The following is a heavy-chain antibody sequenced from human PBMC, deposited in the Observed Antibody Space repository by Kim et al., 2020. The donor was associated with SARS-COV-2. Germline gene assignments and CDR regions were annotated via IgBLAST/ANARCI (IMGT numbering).Heavy chain of an antibody. V-gene: IGHV3-21*01. Sequence: GGSLRLSCAASGFTFSSYSMNWVRQAPGKGLEWVSSISSSSSYIYYADSVKGRFTISRDNAKNSLYLQMNSLRAEDTAVYYCARGGSGWYGNWFDPWGQGTLVTVSS. CDR3: ARGGSGWYGNWFDP. D-gene: IGHD6-19*01. CDR2: ISSSSSYI. CDR1: GFTFSSYS. J-gene: IGHJ5*02.